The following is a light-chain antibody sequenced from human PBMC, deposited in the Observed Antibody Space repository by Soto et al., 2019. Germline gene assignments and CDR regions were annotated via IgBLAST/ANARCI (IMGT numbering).Light chain of an antibody. CDR2: AAS. V-gene: IGKV1-39*01. Sequence: DTQMTQSPSSLSASVGDRVTITCRASQSISRHLNWYQQKPGKAPKLLIYAASSLQSGVPSRFSGSGSGTDFTLTISSLQPEDFATYYCQQSYSTLFTFGPGTKVDIK. CDR1: QSISRH. J-gene: IGKJ3*01. CDR3: QQSYSTLFT.